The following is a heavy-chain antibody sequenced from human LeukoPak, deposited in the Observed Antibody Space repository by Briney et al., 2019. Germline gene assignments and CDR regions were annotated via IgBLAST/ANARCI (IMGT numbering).Heavy chain of an antibody. Sequence: ASVKVSCKASGYTFTSYDINWVGQATGQGLEWMGWMNPNSGKTGYAQKVQGRVTITRNTSISTAYMELSSLRSEDTAVYYCACRYCSGGSCWGYYYYYTDVWGKGTTVTVSS. CDR1: GYTFTSYD. CDR3: ACRYCSGGSCWGYYYYYTDV. D-gene: IGHD2-15*01. V-gene: IGHV1-8*03. CDR2: MNPNSGKT. J-gene: IGHJ6*03.